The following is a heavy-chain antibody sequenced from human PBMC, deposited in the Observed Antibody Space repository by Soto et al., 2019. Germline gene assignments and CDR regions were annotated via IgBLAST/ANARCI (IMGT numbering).Heavy chain of an antibody. D-gene: IGHD3-16*02. V-gene: IGHV4-34*01. CDR2: INHSGST. CDR3: ARGRLGELSFRYFDY. Sequence: PSETLSLTCAVYGGSFSDYSWTWIRQPPGKGLEWIGEINHSGSTYYNPSLKSRVTISVDTSKNQFSLKLSSVTAADTAVYYCARGRLGELSFRYFDYWGQGTLVTVSS. CDR1: GGSFSDYS. J-gene: IGHJ4*02.